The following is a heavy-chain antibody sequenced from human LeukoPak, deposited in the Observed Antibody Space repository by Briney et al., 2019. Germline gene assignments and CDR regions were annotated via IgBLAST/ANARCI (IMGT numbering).Heavy chain of an antibody. V-gene: IGHV4-59*12. J-gene: IGHJ4*02. CDR2: IYSSGIT. CDR3: AREVGATYYFDY. Sequence: SETLSLTCIVSYGSISSYYWSWIRQPPGKGLEWIGQIYSSGITNYSPSLKSRVTISVDTSKNQFSLKLSSVTAADTAVYYCAREVGATYYFDYWGQGTLVTVSS. CDR1: YGSISSYY. D-gene: IGHD1-26*01.